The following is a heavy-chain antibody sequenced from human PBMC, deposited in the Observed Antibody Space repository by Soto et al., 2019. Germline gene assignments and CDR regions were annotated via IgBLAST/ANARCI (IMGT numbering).Heavy chain of an antibody. D-gene: IGHD5-18*01. CDR2: INPNSGDI. CDR3: ARRYTYGSFDN. J-gene: IGHJ4*02. Sequence: ASVKVSCKTSGYTFTGHYIHWVRQAPGQGLEWMGWINPNSGDINYAEKFQGRVTMTRDTSISTAYMELSRLRSDDTAVYYCARRYTYGSFDNWAQGTLVTVSS. CDR1: GYTFTGHY. V-gene: IGHV1-2*02.